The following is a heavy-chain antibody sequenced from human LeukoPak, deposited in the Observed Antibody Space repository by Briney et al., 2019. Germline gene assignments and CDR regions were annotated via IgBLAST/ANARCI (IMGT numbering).Heavy chain of an antibody. CDR1: GGSISSYY. V-gene: IGHV4-59*01. Sequence: SETLSLTCTVSGGSISSYYRSWIRQPPGKGLEWIGYIYDSGSTNYKPSLKSRVTISVDTSKNQFSLKLSSVTAADTALYYCARARYSSSPFDYWGQGTLVTVSS. D-gene: IGHD6-6*01. J-gene: IGHJ4*02. CDR2: IYDSGST. CDR3: ARARYSSSPFDY.